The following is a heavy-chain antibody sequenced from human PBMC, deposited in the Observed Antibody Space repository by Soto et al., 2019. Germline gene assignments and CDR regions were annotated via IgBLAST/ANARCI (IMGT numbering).Heavy chain of an antibody. V-gene: IGHV3-30-3*01. CDR1: GFTFSGYA. J-gene: IGHJ6*04. CDR2: ISDDENNK. CDR3: ARDRSVYSYGYYGMDV. D-gene: IGHD5-18*01. Sequence: QVQLVESGGGVVQPGRSLRLSCAASGFTFSGYALHWVRQAPAKGLEWVAVISDDENNKYYTDSVKGRFTISRDNSKNTLYLQMNSLGTADTAVYYCARDRSVYSYGYYGMDVWGKGTTLTVSS.